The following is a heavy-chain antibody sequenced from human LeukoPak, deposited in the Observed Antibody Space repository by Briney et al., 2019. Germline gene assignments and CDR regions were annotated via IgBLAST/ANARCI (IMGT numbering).Heavy chain of an antibody. CDR1: GGSISSSSYY. D-gene: IGHD6-19*01. CDR2: IYYSGST. J-gene: IGHJ4*02. V-gene: IGHV4-39*01. CDR3: ARQGWLVPDY. Sequence: SETLSLTCTVSGGSISSSSYYWGWIRQPPGKGLEWIGSIYYSGSTYYNPSLMSRVTISVDTSKNQFSLKLSSVTAADTAVYYCARQGWLVPDYWGQGTLVTVSS.